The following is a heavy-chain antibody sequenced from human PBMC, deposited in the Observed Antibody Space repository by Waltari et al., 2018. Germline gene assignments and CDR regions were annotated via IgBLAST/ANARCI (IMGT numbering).Heavy chain of an antibody. Sequence: QLQLQESGPGLVKPSETLSLTCTVSGCSISSSSYYWGWIRQPPGKGLEWFGSIYYSGLTYYNPSLKRRVTISVDTSNNKFSLKLSCVTAADTAVYYCARVMPYGGLHFDYWGQGTLVTVSS. CDR3: ARVMPYGGLHFDY. V-gene: IGHV4-39*07. J-gene: IGHJ4*02. CDR2: IYYSGLT. CDR1: GCSISSSSYY. D-gene: IGHD2-15*01.